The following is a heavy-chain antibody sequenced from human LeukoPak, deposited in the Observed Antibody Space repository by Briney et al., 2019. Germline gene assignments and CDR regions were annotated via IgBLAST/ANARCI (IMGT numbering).Heavy chain of an antibody. D-gene: IGHD1-1*01. V-gene: IGHV4-34*01. J-gene: IGHJ4*02. CDR3: AGYNWNDGGFDC. Sequence: SETLSLTCAVSGGSFSEHYWTWIRQPPGKGLEWIGEIDQGGSSNYNPSLKSRMTLSIDTSKNQFSLRLRSLTAADTAVYYCAGYNWNDGGFDCWGQGTLVTVSS. CDR1: GGSFSEHY. CDR2: IDQGGSS.